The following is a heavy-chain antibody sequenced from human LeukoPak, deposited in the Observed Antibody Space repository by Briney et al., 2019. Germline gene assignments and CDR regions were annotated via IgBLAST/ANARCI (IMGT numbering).Heavy chain of an antibody. CDR2: IYYSGST. CDR3: ARRSIAAYYFDY. V-gene: IGHV4-31*03. D-gene: IGHD6-13*01. J-gene: IGHJ4*02. Sequence: SETLSLTCTVSGGSISSGGYYWSWIRQHPGKGLEWIGYIYYSGSTYYNPSLKSRVTISVDTSKNQFSLKLSSVTAADTAMYYCARRSIAAYYFDYWGQGTLVTVSS. CDR1: GGSISSGGYY.